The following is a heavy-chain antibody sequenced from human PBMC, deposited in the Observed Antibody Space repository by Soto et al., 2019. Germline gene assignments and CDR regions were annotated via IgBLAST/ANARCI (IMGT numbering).Heavy chain of an antibody. CDR3: ARDSSSGGGFDF. Sequence: QVQLVESGGGVVRPGRSLRLSCAASGFTFSSYGMHWVRQAPGKGLEWMAVIWYDGNSKDYGDSVRGRFTVSRDNSKNTLYLQMDSLRAEDTAVYYCARDSSSGGGFDFWGQGTLVTVSS. CDR1: GFTFSSYG. J-gene: IGHJ4*02. D-gene: IGHD3-16*01. V-gene: IGHV3-33*01. CDR2: IWYDGNSK.